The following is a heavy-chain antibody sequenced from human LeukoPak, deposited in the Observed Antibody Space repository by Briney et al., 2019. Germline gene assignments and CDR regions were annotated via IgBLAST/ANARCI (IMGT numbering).Heavy chain of an antibody. CDR1: GGSVSSSFYY. Sequence: SETLSLTCTVSGGSVSSSFYYWGWIRQPPGKGLEWIGSMYFSGSTHYNPSLKSRVTISVDTSKNQFSLKLTSVTAADTAVYYCANAASYSVADWGQGTLVTVSS. V-gene: IGHV4-39*01. D-gene: IGHD1-26*01. CDR3: ANAASYSVAD. CDR2: MYFSGST. J-gene: IGHJ4*02.